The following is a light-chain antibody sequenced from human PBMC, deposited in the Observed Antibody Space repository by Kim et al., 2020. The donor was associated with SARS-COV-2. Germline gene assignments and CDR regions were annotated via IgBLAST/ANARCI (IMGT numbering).Light chain of an antibody. CDR3: QQSYSTPSS. CDR2: AAS. V-gene: IGKV1-39*01. Sequence: SASVGDRVTITCRASQSISSYLNWYQQKPGKAPKLMIYAASSLQSGVPSRFSGSGSGTDFTLTISSLQPEDFATYYCQQSYSTPSSFGQGTKLEI. CDR1: QSISSY. J-gene: IGKJ2*04.